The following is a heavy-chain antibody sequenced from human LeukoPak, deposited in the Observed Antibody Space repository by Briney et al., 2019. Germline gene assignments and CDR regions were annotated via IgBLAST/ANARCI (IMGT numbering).Heavy chain of an antibody. CDR2: ITGSSDSI. V-gene: IGHV3-21*01. CDR1: GFTLSSYT. Sequence: GGSLRLSCAASGFTLSSYTMNWVRQAPGKGLEWVSSITGSSDSIHYADSVKGRFTISRDNAKTSLYLQMNSLRVEDTAVYYYARDYYVSGSYHQCLDYWGQGTLVTVSS. D-gene: IGHD3-10*01. J-gene: IGHJ4*02. CDR3: ARDYYVSGSYHQCLDY.